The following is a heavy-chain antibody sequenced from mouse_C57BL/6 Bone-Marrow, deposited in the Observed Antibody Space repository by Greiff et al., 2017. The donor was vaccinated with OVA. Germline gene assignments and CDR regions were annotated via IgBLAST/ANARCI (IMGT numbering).Heavy chain of an antibody. CDR3: ARSGGYDYAMDY. D-gene: IGHD2-2*01. J-gene: IGHJ4*01. V-gene: IGHV7-3*01. CDR2: IRNKANGYTT. CDR1: GFTFTDYY. Sequence: EVKLVESGGGLVQPGGSLSLSCAASGFTFTDYYMSWVRQPPGKALEWLGFIRNKANGYTTEYSASVKGRFTISRDNSQSILYLQMNALRAEDSATYYCARSGGYDYAMDYWGQGTSVTVSS.